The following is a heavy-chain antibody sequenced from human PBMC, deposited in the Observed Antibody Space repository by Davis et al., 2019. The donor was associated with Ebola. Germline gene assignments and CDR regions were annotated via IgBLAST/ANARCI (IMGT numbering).Heavy chain of an antibody. CDR2: ISYDGTIQ. D-gene: IGHD1-26*01. CDR3: ARFYSGNYFDC. CDR1: GFSFNNYP. J-gene: IGHJ4*02. Sequence: PGGSLRLSCAASGFSFNNYPFHWVRQAPGKGLEWVAVISYDGTIQDYTDSVKGRFTISRDDSKNTLYLQMNSLRAEDTAVYYCARFYSGNYFDCWGQGTLVTVSS. V-gene: IGHV3-30-3*01.